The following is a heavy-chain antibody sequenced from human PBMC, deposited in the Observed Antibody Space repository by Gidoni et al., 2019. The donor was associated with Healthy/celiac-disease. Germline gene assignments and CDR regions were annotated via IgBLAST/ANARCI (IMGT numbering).Heavy chain of an antibody. J-gene: IGHJ4*02. Sequence: QVQLVQSGAEVKKPGASVKVSCKASGYTFTSYAMHWVRQAPGQRLEWMGWINAGNGNTKYSQKFQGRVTITRDTSASTAYMELSSLRSEDTAVYYCARGNYYGSGSQLSDSPRGFYYWGQGTLVTVSS. CDR1: GYTFTSYA. CDR3: ARGNYYGSGSQLSDSPRGFYY. D-gene: IGHD3-10*01. V-gene: IGHV1-3*01. CDR2: INAGNGNT.